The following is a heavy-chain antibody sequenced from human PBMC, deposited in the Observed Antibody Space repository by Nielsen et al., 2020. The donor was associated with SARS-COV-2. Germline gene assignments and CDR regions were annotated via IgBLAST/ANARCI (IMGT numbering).Heavy chain of an antibody. CDR1: GFTFSSYG. V-gene: IGHV3-30*03. J-gene: IGHJ6*02. D-gene: IGHD2-2*01. CDR2: ISYDGSNK. CDR3: PSDSNSYNYYYYYGMDV. Sequence: GESLKISCAASGFTFSSYGMHWVRQAPGKGLEWVAVISYDGSNKYYADSVKGRFTISRDNSKNTLNLQMNSLRAEDTAVYYCPSDSNSYNYYYYYGMDVWGQGTTVTVSS.